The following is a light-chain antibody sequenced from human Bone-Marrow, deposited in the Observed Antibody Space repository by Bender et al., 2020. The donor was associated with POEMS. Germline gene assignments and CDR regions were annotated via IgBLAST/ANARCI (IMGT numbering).Light chain of an antibody. CDR3: CSFARSGNWV. Sequence: QSALTQSASVSGSPGQSITISCTGTSSDLGGSNLVSWYRQDPGKAPQFITYEDIRRPSGLSNRFSASKSGNTASLTISGLQADDEADYYCCSFARSGNWVFGGGTKVTVL. V-gene: IGLV2-23*01. CDR1: SSDLGGSNL. CDR2: EDI. J-gene: IGLJ3*02.